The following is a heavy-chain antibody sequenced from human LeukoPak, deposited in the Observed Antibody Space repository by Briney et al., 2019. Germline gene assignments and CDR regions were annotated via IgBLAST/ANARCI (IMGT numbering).Heavy chain of an antibody. D-gene: IGHD3-16*01. CDR3: ARDGGANPTDY. Sequence: GGSLRLSCVGSGFTFSDYWMSWVRQAPGKGLEWVANIKQDGSEKDYVDALKGRFTISRDNAKNSLYLQMNSLRAEDTAVYYCARDGGANPTDYWGQGTLVTVSS. V-gene: IGHV3-7*01. J-gene: IGHJ4*02. CDR2: IKQDGSEK. CDR1: GFTFSDYW.